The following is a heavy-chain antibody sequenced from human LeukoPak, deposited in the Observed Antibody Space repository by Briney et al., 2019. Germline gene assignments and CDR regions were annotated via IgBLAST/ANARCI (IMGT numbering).Heavy chain of an antibody. CDR1: GYSISSGYC. V-gene: IGHV4-38-2*02. J-gene: IGHJ6*03. Sequence: SETLSLTCTVSGYSISSGYCWGWIRQPPGKGLEWIGSIYHSGSTYYNPSLKSRVTISVDTSKNQFSLKLSSVTAADTAVYYCARDLAQAGYYYYYYYMDVWGKGTTVTVSS. CDR3: ARDLAQAGYYYYYYYMDV. CDR2: IYHSGST.